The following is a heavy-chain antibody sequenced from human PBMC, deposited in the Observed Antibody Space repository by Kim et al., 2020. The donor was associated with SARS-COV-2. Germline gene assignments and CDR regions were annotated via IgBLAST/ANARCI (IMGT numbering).Heavy chain of an antibody. D-gene: IGHD6-13*01. CDR3: AKDSPNYSSSWLGTRFDY. V-gene: IGHV3-30*18. CDR2: ISYDGSNK. CDR1: GFTFSSYG. J-gene: IGHJ4*02. Sequence: GGSLRLSCAVSGFTFSSYGMHWVRQAPGKGLEWVAVISYDGSNKYYADSVKGRFTISRDNSKNTLYLQMNSPRAEDTAVYYCAKDSPNYSSSWLGTRFDYWGQGTLVTVSS.